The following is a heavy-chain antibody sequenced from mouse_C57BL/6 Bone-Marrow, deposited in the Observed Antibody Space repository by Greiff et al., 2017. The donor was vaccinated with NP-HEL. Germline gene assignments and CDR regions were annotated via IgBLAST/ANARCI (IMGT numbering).Heavy chain of an antibody. Sequence: VQLQQSGAELVKPGASVKLSCTASGFNFKDYYMHWVKQRTGQGLEWIGKINPEDGETKYTPKFQGKATLTADTSSNTAYLQGSSLTSEDTAVYYCGRTGRIAYWGQGPLVTVSA. J-gene: IGHJ3*01. CDR2: INPEDGET. V-gene: IGHV14-2*01. CDR3: GRTGRIAY. CDR1: GFNFKDYY.